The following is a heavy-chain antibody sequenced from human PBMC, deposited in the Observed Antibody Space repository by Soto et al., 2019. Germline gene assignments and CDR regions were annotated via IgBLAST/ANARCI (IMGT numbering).Heavy chain of an antibody. J-gene: IGHJ5*02. CDR2: INAGNGNT. CDR1: GYTFTSYA. CDR3: XXXXXXXXXXT. Sequence: QVQLVQSGAEEKKPGASVKVSCKASGYTFTSYAMNWVRQAPGQRLEWMGWINAGNGNTKYSQKFQGRVTITRDTSASTAYMELSSLRXXDXXXXXXXXXXXXXXXXTWGQGTLVTVSS. V-gene: IGHV1-3*05.